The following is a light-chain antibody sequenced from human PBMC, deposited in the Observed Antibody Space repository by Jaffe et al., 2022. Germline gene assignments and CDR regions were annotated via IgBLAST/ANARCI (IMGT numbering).Light chain of an antibody. CDR3: QQYYTTPLT. J-gene: IGKJ4*01. Sequence: DIVMTQSPASLTVSLGERATINCKSSQSVLYSPNNNNYLAWYQQKPGQPPKLLIYWASTRESGVPDRFSGSGSGTDFTLTISSLQAADVAVYYCQQYYTTPLTFGGGTKVEIK. V-gene: IGKV4-1*01. CDR2: WAS. CDR1: QSVLYSPNNNNY.